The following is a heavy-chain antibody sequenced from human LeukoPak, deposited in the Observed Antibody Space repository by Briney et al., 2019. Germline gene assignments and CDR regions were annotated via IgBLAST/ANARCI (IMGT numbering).Heavy chain of an antibody. J-gene: IGHJ4*02. CDR1: GGSFSGYY. D-gene: IGHD3-10*01. CDR3: ARGPVDYYGSGSLDY. V-gene: IGHV4-34*01. CDR2: INHSGST. Sequence: PSETLSLTCAVYGGSFSGYYWSWIRQPPGKGLEWIGEINHSGSTNYNPSLKSRVTISVDTSKNRFSLKLSSVTAADTAVYYCARGPVDYYGSGSLDYWGQGTLVTVSS.